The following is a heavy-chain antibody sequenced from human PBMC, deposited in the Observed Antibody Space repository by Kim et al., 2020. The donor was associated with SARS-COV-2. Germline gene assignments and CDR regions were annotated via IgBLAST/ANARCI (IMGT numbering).Heavy chain of an antibody. CDR3: ASGPRPGIAAAAYDY. J-gene: IGHJ4*02. D-gene: IGHD6-13*01. CDR1: GGSFSGYY. CDR2: INHSGST. V-gene: IGHV4-34*01. Sequence: SETLSLTCAVYGGSFSGYYWSWIRQPPGKGLEWIGEINHSGSTNYNPSLKSRVTISVDTSKNQFSLKLSSVTAADTAVYYCASGPRPGIAAAAYDYWGQGTLVTVSS.